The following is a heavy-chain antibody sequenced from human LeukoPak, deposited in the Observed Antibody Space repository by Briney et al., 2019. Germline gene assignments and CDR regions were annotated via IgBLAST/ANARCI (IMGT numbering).Heavy chain of an antibody. J-gene: IGHJ4*02. D-gene: IGHD2-2*01. CDR3: AREEPSAADY. CDR1: GGSIISSSHY. V-gene: IGHV4-39*01. CDR2: IYYNGGT. Sequence: SETLSLTCTVSGGSIISSSHYWAWIRQPPGKGLEWIGSIYYNGGTFYSPSLKSRASISVDTSKNQFSLKLSSVTAADTSVYFYAREEPSAADYWGQGTLVTVSS.